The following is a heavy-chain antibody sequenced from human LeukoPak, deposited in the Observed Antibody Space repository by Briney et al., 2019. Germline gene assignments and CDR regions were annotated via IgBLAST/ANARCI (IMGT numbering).Heavy chain of an antibody. Sequence: PSETLSLTCTVSGGSVSSGSYYWSWIRQPPGKGLEWIGYIYYSGSTNYNPSLKSRVTISVDTSKNQFSLKLSSVTAADTAVYYCARSGIAARRIYYYGMDVWGQGTTVTVSS. J-gene: IGHJ6*02. D-gene: IGHD6-6*01. CDR3: ARSGIAARRIYYYGMDV. CDR1: GGSVSSGSYY. CDR2: IYYSGST. V-gene: IGHV4-61*01.